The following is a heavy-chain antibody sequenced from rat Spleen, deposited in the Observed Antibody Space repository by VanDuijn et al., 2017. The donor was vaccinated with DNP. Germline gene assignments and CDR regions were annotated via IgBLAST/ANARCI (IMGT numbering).Heavy chain of an antibody. D-gene: IGHD1-4*01. CDR1: VYSITSSYR. J-gene: IGHJ4*01. CDR2: VNSAGST. CDR3: ARWPGYNPPYAMDA. Sequence: EVQLQESGPGLVKPSQSLSLTCSVTVYSITSSYRWNWIRKFPGNKLEWMGSVNSAGSTNYNPSLKSRISITRDISKNQLFLQVNSVTTEDTATYYCARWPGYNPPYAMDAWGQGTSVTVSS. V-gene: IGHV3-3*01.